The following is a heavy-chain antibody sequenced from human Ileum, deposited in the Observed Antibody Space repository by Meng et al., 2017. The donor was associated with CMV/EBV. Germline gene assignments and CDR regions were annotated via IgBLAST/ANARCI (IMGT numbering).Heavy chain of an antibody. CDR2: IETKTGNP. Sequence: QVQLVQSGSESKEPGASVKVSCKTSGYSFSSYGINWVREAPGHRLEWMGWIETKTGNPAYAPDFTGRFVFSMDTSVSTAYLEISSLRAEDTAVYYCTRGAGAHTAKYDFWGRGTLVTVSS. CDR3: TRGAGAHTAKYDF. D-gene: IGHD5-18*01. CDR1: GYSFSSYG. J-gene: IGHJ4*02. V-gene: IGHV7-4-1*02.